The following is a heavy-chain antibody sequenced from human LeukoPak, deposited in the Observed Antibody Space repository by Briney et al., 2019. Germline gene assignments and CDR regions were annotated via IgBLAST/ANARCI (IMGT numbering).Heavy chain of an antibody. CDR2: INHSGST. D-gene: IGHD3-10*01. Sequence: SETLSLTCTVSGGSISSSSYYWGWIRQPPGKGLEWIGEINHSGSTNYNPSLKSRVTISVDTSKNQFSLKLSSVTAADTAVYYCASFRITMVRGVTDYWGQGTLVTVSS. V-gene: IGHV4-39*07. CDR1: GGSISSSSYY. CDR3: ASFRITMVRGVTDY. J-gene: IGHJ4*02.